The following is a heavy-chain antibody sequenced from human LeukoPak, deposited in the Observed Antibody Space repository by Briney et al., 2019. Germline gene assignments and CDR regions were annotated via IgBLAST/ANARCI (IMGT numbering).Heavy chain of an antibody. D-gene: IGHD3-10*01. J-gene: IGHJ4*02. CDR1: GFIFSSHA. Sequence: GGSLRLSCVASGFIFSSHAIHWVRQAPGKGLEWVADMSYDGNKKYYADSVKGRFTISRDNSKNTLYLQMNTLITEDTAVYYCARDGDSALRGVNFDFRGQGTLVTVSS. CDR2: MSYDGNKK. CDR3: ARDGDSALRGVNFDF. V-gene: IGHV3-30-3*01.